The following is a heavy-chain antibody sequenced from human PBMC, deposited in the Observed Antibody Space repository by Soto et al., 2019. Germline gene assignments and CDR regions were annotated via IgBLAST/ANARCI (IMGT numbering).Heavy chain of an antibody. Sequence: SETLSLTCTVSGGPMNNYYWTWIRQSPGKTLEWIGNLLSSGSTNYNPSLKSPVTIFGDMSKKQFSLKLTSVTAADTAVYYCARAKVLRGVPTIDYGGQGRLVTVSS. J-gene: IGHJ4*02. CDR3: ARAKVLRGVPTIDY. CDR1: GGPMNNYY. CDR2: LLSSGST. D-gene: IGHD3-10*01. V-gene: IGHV4-59*01.